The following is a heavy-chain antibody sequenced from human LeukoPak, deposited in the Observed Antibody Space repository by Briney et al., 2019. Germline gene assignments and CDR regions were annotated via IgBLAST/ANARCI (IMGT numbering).Heavy chain of an antibody. CDR1: GFTFSSYA. J-gene: IGHJ4*02. D-gene: IGHD1-26*01. CDR3: ARLSRSSYGKYYFDS. Sequence: GGSLRLSCAASGFTFSSYAMEWVRQAPGKGLECLLSLTVGSDYVYYADSVKGRFTISRGNAKSSLYLQMNSLRAEDTAVYYCARLSRSSYGKYYFDSWGQGTLVTVSS. CDR2: LTVGSDYV. V-gene: IGHV3-21*01.